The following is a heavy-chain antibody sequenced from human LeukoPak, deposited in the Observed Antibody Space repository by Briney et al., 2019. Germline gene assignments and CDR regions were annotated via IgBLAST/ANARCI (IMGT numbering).Heavy chain of an antibody. Sequence: GGSLRLSCAASGFTLSNYAMTWVRQAPGKGLEWVSAISDSGRSTYYADSVKGRFTISRDISKSTLYLQMNSLRAEDTALYYCAKGQKWELPLDFWGQGTLVTVSS. J-gene: IGHJ4*02. D-gene: IGHD1-26*01. V-gene: IGHV3-23*01. CDR2: ISDSGRST. CDR1: GFTLSNYA. CDR3: AKGQKWELPLDF.